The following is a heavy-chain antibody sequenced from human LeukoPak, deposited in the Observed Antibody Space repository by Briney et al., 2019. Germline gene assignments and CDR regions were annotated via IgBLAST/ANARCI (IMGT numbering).Heavy chain of an antibody. D-gene: IGHD6-13*01. J-gene: IGHJ5*02. CDR1: GGSFSGYS. Sequence: PSETLSLTCAVYGGSFSGYSWFWIRQPPGKGLEWIGEINHRGSTNYNPSLTSRVTISVDTSKNQFSLKLSSVTAADTAVYYCARLTGYSSSWYGVWFDPWGQGTLVTVSS. CDR2: INHRGST. CDR3: ARLTGYSSSWYGVWFDP. V-gene: IGHV4-34*01.